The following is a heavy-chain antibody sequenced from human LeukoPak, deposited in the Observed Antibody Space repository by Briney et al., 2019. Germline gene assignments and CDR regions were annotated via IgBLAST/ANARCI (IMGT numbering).Heavy chain of an antibody. CDR1: GFTFRSYA. CDR3: ASYCGSTSCYEFSSQH. J-gene: IGHJ1*01. V-gene: IGHV3-23*01. CDR2: ISGSGGST. D-gene: IGHD2-2*01. Sequence: GGSLRLSCAASGFTSGFTFRSYARGGVRQAPGKGLEWVSAISGSGGSTYYADSVKGRFTISRDNSKNTLYLQMNSLRAEDTAVYYCASYCGSTSCYEFSSQHWGQGTLVTVSS.